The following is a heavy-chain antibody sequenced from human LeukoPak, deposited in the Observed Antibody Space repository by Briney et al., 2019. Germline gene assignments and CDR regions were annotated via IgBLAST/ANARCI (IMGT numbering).Heavy chain of an antibody. CDR1: GGSISSSSYY. V-gene: IGHV4-39*01. CDR2: IYYSGST. CDR3: ARGDLAIFFDY. Sequence: SETLSLTCTVSGGSISSSSYYWGWIRQPPGKGLEWIGSIYYSGSTYYNPSLKSRVTISVDTSKNQFSLKLSSVTAADTAVYYCARGDLAIFFDYWGQGTLVTVSS. J-gene: IGHJ4*02. D-gene: IGHD2-21*02.